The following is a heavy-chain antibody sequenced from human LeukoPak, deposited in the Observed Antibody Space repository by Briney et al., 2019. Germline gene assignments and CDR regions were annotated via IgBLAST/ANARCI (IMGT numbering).Heavy chain of an antibody. Sequence: RASVKVSCKASGYTFTSYGISWVRQAPGQGLEWVGWISAYNGNTNYAQKLQGRVTMTTDTSTSTAYMELRSLRSDDTAVYYCARDGAGIAARPLEDWFDPWGQGTLVTVSS. CDR2: ISAYNGNT. CDR3: ARDGAGIAARPLEDWFDP. D-gene: IGHD6-6*01. CDR1: GYTFTSYG. J-gene: IGHJ5*02. V-gene: IGHV1-18*01.